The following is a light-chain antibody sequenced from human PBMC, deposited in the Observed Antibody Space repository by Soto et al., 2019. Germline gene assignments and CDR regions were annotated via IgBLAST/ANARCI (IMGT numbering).Light chain of an antibody. CDR2: SAS. CDR3: QQTYSLPRT. CDR1: QTVSKF. J-gene: IGKJ1*01. V-gene: IGKV1-39*01. Sequence: DVQMTQSPSSLSASVGDSVTIACRASQTVSKFVNWYQQKPGKVPDLLIYSASTLYSRGPSRFSGSGSGTEFTLTISNLQPEDFATYYCQQTYSLPRTFAQGTKVDIK.